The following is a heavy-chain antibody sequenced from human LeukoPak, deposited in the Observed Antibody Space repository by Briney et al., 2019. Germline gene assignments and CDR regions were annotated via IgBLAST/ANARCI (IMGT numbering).Heavy chain of an antibody. CDR2: IYYSGST. J-gene: IGHJ4*02. V-gene: IGHV4-59*01. CDR3: ARFSGYSYGRKSVFDY. CDR1: GGSLSSYY. Sequence: SETLSLTCTVSGGSLSSYYWSWIRQPPGKGLEWIGYIYYSGSTNYNPPLKSRVTISVDTSKNQFSLKLSSVTAADTHVYYCARFSGYSYGRKSVFDYWGQGTLVTVSS. D-gene: IGHD5-18*01.